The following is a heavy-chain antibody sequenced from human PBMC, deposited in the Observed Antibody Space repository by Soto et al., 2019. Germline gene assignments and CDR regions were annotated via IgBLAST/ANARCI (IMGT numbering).Heavy chain of an antibody. CDR3: ARTYYYDSSGYLYYYYGMDV. CDR1: GFTFSSYW. D-gene: IGHD3-22*01. V-gene: IGHV3-7*01. J-gene: IGHJ6*02. Sequence: TGGSLILSCAASGFTFSSYWMSWVRQAPGKGLEWVANIKQDGSEKYYVDSVKGRFTISRDNAKNSLYLQMNSLRAEDTAVYYCARTYYYDSSGYLYYYYGMDVWGQGTTVTVSS. CDR2: IKQDGSEK.